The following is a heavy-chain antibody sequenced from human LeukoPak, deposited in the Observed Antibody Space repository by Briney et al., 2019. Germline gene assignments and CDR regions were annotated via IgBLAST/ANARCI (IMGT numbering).Heavy chain of an antibody. CDR3: ARGSVIRYFDCPDY. CDR1: GGTFSSYA. CDR2: IIPIFGTA. J-gene: IGHJ4*02. D-gene: IGHD3-9*01. V-gene: IGHV1-69*13. Sequence: ASVKVSCKASGGTFSSYAISWVRQAPGQGLEWMGGIIPIFGTANYAQKFQGRVTITADESTSTAYMELSSLRSEDTAVYYCARGSVIRYFDCPDYWGQGTLVTVSS.